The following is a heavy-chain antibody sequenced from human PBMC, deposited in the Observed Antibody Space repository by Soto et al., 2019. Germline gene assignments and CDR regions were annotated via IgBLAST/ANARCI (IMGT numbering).Heavy chain of an antibody. D-gene: IGHD6-19*01. CDR3: AREVRDGSDWYWDY. CDR2: VHHSVRS. Sequence: QVQLQESGPGLVKPSETLSLTCTVSGGSMITYYWSWIWQSPGKGLEWIGYVHHSVRSLYYPSLRNRATISLDRSNNQFFLKLTSVTAADTAFFYCAREVRDGSDWYWDYWGQGILVTVSS. J-gene: IGHJ4*02. V-gene: IGHV4-59*01. CDR1: GGSMITYY.